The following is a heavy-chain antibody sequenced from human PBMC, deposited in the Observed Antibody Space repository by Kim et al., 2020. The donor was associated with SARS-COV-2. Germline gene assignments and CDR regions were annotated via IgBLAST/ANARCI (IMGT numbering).Heavy chain of an antibody. J-gene: IGHJ6*02. CDR1: GYTFTGYY. CDR2: INPNSGGT. D-gene: IGHD3-3*01. Sequence: ASVKVSCKASGYTFTGYYMHWVRQAPGQGLEWMGWINPNSGGTNYAQKFQGRVTMTRDTSISTAYMELSRLRSDDTAVYYCARKTYDFWSGSYYYYYYGMDVWGQGTTVTVSS. V-gene: IGHV1-2*02. CDR3: ARKTYDFWSGSYYYYYYGMDV.